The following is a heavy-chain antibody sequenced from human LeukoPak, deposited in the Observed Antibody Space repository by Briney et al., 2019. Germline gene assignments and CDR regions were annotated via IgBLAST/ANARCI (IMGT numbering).Heavy chain of an antibody. Sequence: PGGSLRLSCAPSGLTVSSYGMHWVRQAPGKGLVWVSRISSDGSSTIYADSVKGRFTIARDNAENSLYLQMNSLSAEDTAVYYCARFRGSNGMDVWGQGTSVTVSS. V-gene: IGHV3-74*01. J-gene: IGHJ6*02. CDR2: ISSDGSST. CDR3: ARFRGSNGMDV. CDR1: GLTVSSYG.